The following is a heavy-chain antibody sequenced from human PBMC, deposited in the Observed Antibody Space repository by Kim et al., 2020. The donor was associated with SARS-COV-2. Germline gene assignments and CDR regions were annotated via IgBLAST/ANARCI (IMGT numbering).Heavy chain of an antibody. Sequence: DKRYSSSLKSRLTITKDTSKNQVVLTMTNMDPVDTATYYCAHLYGGAFDIWGQGTMVTVSS. J-gene: IGHJ3*02. CDR2: DK. D-gene: IGHD4-17*01. V-gene: IGHV2-5*01. CDR3: AHLYGGAFDI.